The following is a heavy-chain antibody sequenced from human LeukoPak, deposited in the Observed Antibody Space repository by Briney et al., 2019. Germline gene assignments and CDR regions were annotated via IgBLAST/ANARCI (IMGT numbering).Heavy chain of an antibody. CDR1: GGSISSYY. CDR2: IYTSGST. J-gene: IGHJ6*02. Sequence: PSETLSLTCTVSGGSISSYYWSWIRQPAGKGLEWIRRIYTSGSTNYNPSLKSRVTMSVDTSKNQFSLKLSSVTAADTAVYYCARDSSSWSGDYYYGMDVWGQGTTVTVSS. V-gene: IGHV4-4*07. D-gene: IGHD6-13*01. CDR3: ARDSSSWSGDYYYGMDV.